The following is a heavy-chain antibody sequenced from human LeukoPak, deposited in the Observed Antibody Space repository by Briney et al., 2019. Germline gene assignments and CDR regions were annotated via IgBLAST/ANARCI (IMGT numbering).Heavy chain of an antibody. Sequence: SETLSLTCTVSGVSISGGIYYWTWIRQPPGKGREWIGYIFHSGSTYYNPSLKSRVTISVDKSKNKFSLKLTSVTAADTAVYYCARGGSQLAFDIWGQGTMVTVSS. V-gene: IGHV4-30-2*01. CDR3: ARGGSQLAFDI. CDR2: IFHSGST. J-gene: IGHJ3*02. D-gene: IGHD3-16*01. CDR1: GVSISGGIYY.